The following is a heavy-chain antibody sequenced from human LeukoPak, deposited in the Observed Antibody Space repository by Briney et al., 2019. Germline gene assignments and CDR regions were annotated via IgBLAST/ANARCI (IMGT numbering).Heavy chain of an antibody. CDR2: INAGNGNT. CDR3: ARNPYGDYVFDY. CDR1: GYTFTSCA. J-gene: IGHJ4*02. D-gene: IGHD4-17*01. Sequence: ASVKVSCKASGYTFTSCAMHWVRQAPGQRLEWMGWINAGNGNTKYSQKFQGRVTITRDTSASTAYMELSSLRSEDAAVYYCARNPYGDYVFDYWGQGTLVTVSS. V-gene: IGHV1-3*01.